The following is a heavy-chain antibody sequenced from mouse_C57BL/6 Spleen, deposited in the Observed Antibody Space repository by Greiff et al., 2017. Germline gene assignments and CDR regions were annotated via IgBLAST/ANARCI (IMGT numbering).Heavy chain of an antibody. CDR3: ARGYDGSSPWFDV. J-gene: IGHJ1*03. V-gene: IGHV14-2*01. Sequence: EVMLVESGAELVKPRASVTLSCTASGFTIKVYYMHWVKQRTEPGLEWIGRIYPEDGDTKYDPKFQGKGTLAADPSSNTAYLQLSSLTSEDTAVYYCARGYDGSSPWFDVWGTGTTVTVSS. D-gene: IGHD1-1*01. CDR1: GFTIKVYY. CDR2: IYPEDGDT.